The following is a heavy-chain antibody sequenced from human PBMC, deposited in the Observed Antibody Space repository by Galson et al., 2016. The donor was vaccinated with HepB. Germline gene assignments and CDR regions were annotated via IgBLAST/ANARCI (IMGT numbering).Heavy chain of an antibody. Sequence: SLRLSCAVSGFTFGSYSMNWVRQAPGKGLEWVSYISSTSNTIFYADSVQGRFTISRDNAKNSLYLQMNSLRDEDTAEYYCARDGSYCGGDCYSFHYGLDVWGQGTTVTVSS. V-gene: IGHV3-48*02. J-gene: IGHJ6*02. CDR3: ARDGSYCGGDCYSFHYGLDV. CDR1: GFTFGSYS. CDR2: ISSTSNTI. D-gene: IGHD2-21*02.